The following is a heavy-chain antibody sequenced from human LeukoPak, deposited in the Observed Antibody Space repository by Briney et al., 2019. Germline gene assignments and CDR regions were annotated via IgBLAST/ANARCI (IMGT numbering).Heavy chain of an antibody. D-gene: IGHD6-13*01. Sequence: PGGSLRLSCAASGFTFSSYAMSWVRQAPGKGLEWVSAISGSGGSTYYADSVKGRFTISRGNSKNTLYLQMNSLRAEDTAVYYCAKDLGYSSSFDAFDIWGQGTMVTVSS. CDR1: GFTFSSYA. CDR3: AKDLGYSSSFDAFDI. V-gene: IGHV3-23*01. CDR2: ISGSGGST. J-gene: IGHJ3*02.